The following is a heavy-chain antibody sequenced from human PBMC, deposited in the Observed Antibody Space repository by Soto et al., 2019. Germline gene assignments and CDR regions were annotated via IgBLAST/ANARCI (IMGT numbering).Heavy chain of an antibody. CDR3: AKVSYDFWSGSNWFDP. J-gene: IGHJ5*02. D-gene: IGHD3-3*01. CDR2: ISGSGGST. V-gene: IGHV3-23*01. Sequence: PWGSLRLSCAASGFTFSSYAMSWFRQAPGKGLEWVSAISGSGGSTYYADSVKGRFTISRDNSKNTLYLQMNSLRAEDTAVYYCAKVSYDFWSGSNWFDPWGQGTLVTVSS. CDR1: GFTFSSYA.